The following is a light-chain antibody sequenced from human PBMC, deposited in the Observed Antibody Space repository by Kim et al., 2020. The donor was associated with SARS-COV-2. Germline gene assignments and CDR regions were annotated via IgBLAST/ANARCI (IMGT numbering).Light chain of an antibody. V-gene: IGKV1-9*01. CDR2: AAS. CDR1: QGISSH. J-gene: IGKJ4*01. Sequence: IQLTQSPSSLSASVGDRVTITCRASQGISSHLAWYQQKPGKAPKLLIYAASTLQSGVPSRLSGSGSGTDFTLTISSLQPEDFATYSCQQLSTYPLTFGGGTKVDIK. CDR3: QQLSTYPLT.